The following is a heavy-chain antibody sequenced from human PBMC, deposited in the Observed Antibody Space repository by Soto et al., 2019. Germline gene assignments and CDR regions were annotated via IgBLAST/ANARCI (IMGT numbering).Heavy chain of an antibody. CDR1: GGSIRDYY. Sequence: SETLSLTCTVSGGSIRDYYWSWIRQPPGKGLEWVGFIYYTGSTNYNPSLKSRLTISLDTSKNQFSLTLNFVTAADTAVYYCASGAYWNFAYWGQGALVTVS. CDR3: ASGAYWNFAY. J-gene: IGHJ4*02. V-gene: IGHV4-59*08. CDR2: IYYTGST. D-gene: IGHD1-1*01.